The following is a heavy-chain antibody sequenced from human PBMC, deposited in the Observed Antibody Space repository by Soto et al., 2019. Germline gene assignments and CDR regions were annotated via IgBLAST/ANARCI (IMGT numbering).Heavy chain of an antibody. Sequence: QVQLEQSGPEVRKPGASVKVSCKASGFNFVNYGISWVRLAPGRGLEWMGWINVEDGNTNYPQKVQGRVTLTTDTSTSSADMEVRSLSSDDTAVYVCARVGAASALWHSDYWGQGTLVTVST. J-gene: IGHJ4*02. CDR3: ARVGAASALWHSDY. D-gene: IGHD2-21*01. CDR1: GFNFVNYG. CDR2: INVEDGNT. V-gene: IGHV1-18*01.